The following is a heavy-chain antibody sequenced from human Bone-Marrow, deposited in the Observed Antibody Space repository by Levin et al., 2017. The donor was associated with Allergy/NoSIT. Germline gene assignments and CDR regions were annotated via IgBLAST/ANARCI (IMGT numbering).Heavy chain of an antibody. CDR1: GYTLTSYG. J-gene: IGHJ4*02. CDR2: ISANNGNT. V-gene: IGHV1-18*04. D-gene: IGHD7-27*01. Sequence: EASVKVSCKASGYTLTSYGISWVRQAPGQGLEWMGWISANNGNTNYAQKLVGRVSMTADISTNTAYMELRSLRSDDTAVYYCARGKEGSLSGGYWGQGTLVTVSS. CDR3: ARGKEGSLSGGY.